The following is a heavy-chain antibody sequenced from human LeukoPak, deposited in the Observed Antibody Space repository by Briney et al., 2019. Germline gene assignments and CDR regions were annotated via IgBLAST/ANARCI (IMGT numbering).Heavy chain of an antibody. CDR3: ASPGGVYDYVFDY. CDR2: ISSNGGST. Sequence: PGGSLRLSCAASGFTFSSYAMHWVRQAPGKGLEYVPAISSNGGSTYYANSVKGRFTISRDNSKNTLYLQMGSLRAEDMAVYYCASPGGVYDYVFDYWGQGTLVTVSS. CDR1: GFTFSSYA. J-gene: IGHJ4*02. D-gene: IGHD3-16*01. V-gene: IGHV3-64*01.